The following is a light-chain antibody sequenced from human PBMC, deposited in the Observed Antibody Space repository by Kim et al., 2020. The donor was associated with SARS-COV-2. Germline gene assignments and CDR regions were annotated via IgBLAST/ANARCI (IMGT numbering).Light chain of an antibody. V-gene: IGKV3-11*01. J-gene: IGKJ3*01. Sequence: SPGERATLSCRASQSISNYLAWYQQKPGQAPRLLIYDVSNRAPGIPARFSGSGSGTAFTLTISSLEPDDFAVYFCHQRVHWPIFTFGPGTKVDIK. CDR1: QSISNY. CDR3: HQRVHWPIFT. CDR2: DVS.